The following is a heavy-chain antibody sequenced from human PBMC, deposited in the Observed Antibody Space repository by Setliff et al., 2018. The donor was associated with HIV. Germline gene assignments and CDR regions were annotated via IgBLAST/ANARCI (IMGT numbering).Heavy chain of an antibody. CDR1: GGSFSGYY. CDR2: INHSGST. D-gene: IGHD3-9*01. V-gene: IGHV4-34*01. J-gene: IGHJ6*02. CDR3: ARTVLLRYFDWLSFYYYGMDV. Sequence: SETLSLTCAVYGGSFSGYYWSWIRQPPGKGLEWIGEINHSGSTSYNPSLKSRVTISVDTSKNQFSLKLSSVTAADTAVYYCARTVLLRYFDWLSFYYYGMDVWGQGTTVTVSS.